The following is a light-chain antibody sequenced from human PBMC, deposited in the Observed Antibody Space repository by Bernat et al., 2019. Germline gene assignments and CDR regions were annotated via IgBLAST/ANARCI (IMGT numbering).Light chain of an antibody. J-gene: IGLJ2*01. CDR1: TSDVGSYNR. V-gene: IGLV2-18*02. CDR2: EVS. CDR3: SSYTSSTTLV. Sequence: QSALTQPPSVSGSPGQSVTISCTGTTSDVGSYNRVSWYQQPPDTAPKLMIYEVSNWPSGVPDRFSGSKSGNTASLTISGLQAEDEGDYYCSSYTSSTTLVFGGGTKLTV.